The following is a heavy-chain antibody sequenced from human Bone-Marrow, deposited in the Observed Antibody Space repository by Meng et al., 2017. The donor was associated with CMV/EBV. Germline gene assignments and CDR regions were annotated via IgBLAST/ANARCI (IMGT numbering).Heavy chain of an antibody. J-gene: IGHJ4*02. Sequence: VRSQEVGPGRVKPSEPLSLTCTVSGGSISSYYWSWIRQPAGKGLEWIGRIYTSGSTNYNPSLKSRVTMSVDTSKNQFSLKLSSVTAADTAVYYCARAMVRGVQRYFDYWGQGTLVTVSS. CDR3: ARAMVRGVQRYFDY. V-gene: IGHV4-4*07. CDR2: IYTSGST. D-gene: IGHD3-10*01. CDR1: GGSISSYY.